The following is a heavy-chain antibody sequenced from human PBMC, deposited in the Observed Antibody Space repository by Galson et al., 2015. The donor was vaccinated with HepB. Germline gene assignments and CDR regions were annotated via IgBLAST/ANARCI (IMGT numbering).Heavy chain of an antibody. D-gene: IGHD5-12*01. CDR3: ARDGYSGYDFMSVR. J-gene: IGHJ4*02. CDR1: GFMFSTYG. V-gene: IGHV3-33*01. CDR2: IWHDGTNK. Sequence: SLRLSCAASGFMFSTYGMHWVRQAPGKGLEWVAAIWHDGTNKYYADSVKGRFIISRDNSENTMYLQMNSLGAEDTAMYYCARDGYSGYDFMSVRWGQGTLVTVSS.